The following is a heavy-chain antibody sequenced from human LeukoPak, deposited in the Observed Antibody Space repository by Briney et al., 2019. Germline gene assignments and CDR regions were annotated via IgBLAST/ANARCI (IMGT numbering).Heavy chain of an antibody. Sequence: SETLSLTCTVSGGSISSGDYYWSWIRQPPGKGLEWIGYIYYSGSTYYNPSLKSRVTISVDTSKNQFSLKLSSVTAADTAVYYCARDKHGSGNYYLYNWFDPWGQGILVTVSS. V-gene: IGHV4-30-4*01. D-gene: IGHD3-10*01. CDR3: ARDKHGSGNYYLYNWFDP. J-gene: IGHJ5*02. CDR1: GGSISSGDYY. CDR2: IYYSGST.